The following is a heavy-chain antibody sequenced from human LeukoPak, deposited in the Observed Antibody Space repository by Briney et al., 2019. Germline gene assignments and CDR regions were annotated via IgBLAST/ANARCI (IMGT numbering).Heavy chain of an antibody. V-gene: IGHV4-59*01. CDR3: ARAGQQLEELRANWFDP. Sequence: SETLSLTCTVPGGSISSYYWNWIRQPPGKGLEWIGYIYYSGSTNYNPSLKSRVTISVDTSKNQFSLKLSSVTAADTAVYYGARAGQQLEELRANWFDPWGQGTLVTVSS. CDR1: GGSISSYY. CDR2: IYYSGST. D-gene: IGHD6-13*01. J-gene: IGHJ5*02.